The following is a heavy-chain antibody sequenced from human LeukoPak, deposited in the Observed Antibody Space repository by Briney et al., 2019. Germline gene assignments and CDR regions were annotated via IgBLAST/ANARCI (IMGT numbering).Heavy chain of an antibody. CDR2: ISSSSSYI. V-gene: IGHV3-21*01. Sequence: GGSLRLSCAASGFTFSSYSMTWVRQAPGKGLEWVSSISSSSSYIYYADSVKGRFTISRDNAKNSLYLQMNSPRAEDTAVYYCARDVRVGAPPFDYWGQGTLVTVSS. J-gene: IGHJ4*02. CDR1: GFTFSSYS. D-gene: IGHD3-10*02. CDR3: ARDVRVGAPPFDY.